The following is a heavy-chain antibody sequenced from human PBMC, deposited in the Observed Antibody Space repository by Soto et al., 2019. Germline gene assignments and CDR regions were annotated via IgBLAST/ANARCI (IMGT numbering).Heavy chain of an antibody. CDR2: IGVYANT. D-gene: IGHD1-26*01. Sequence: EVELLESGGDLVQPGGSLRLSCAASGFTFSSYDMNWVRQAPGKGLEWVSAIGVYANTYYADSVKGRFTISRDDSRNTVHLQLNSLRVDDTAVYFGAKESTVGSPGDYFDSWGQGTLVTVSS. CDR3: AKESTVGSPGDYFDS. J-gene: IGHJ4*02. CDR1: GFTFSSYD. V-gene: IGHV3-23*01.